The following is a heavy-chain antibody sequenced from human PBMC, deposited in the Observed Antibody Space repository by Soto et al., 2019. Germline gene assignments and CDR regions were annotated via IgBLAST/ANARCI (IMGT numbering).Heavy chain of an antibody. CDR2: IYYSGST. J-gene: IGHJ4*02. CDR1: GGPISSGGYY. V-gene: IGHV4-31*03. Sequence: PSETLSLTCTVSGGPISSGGYYWSWIRQHPGKGLEWIGYIYYSGSTYYNPSLKSRVTISVDTSKNQFSLKLSSVTAADTAVYYCARVYGDYLDYWGQGTLVTVSS. CDR3: ARVYGDYLDY. D-gene: IGHD4-17*01.